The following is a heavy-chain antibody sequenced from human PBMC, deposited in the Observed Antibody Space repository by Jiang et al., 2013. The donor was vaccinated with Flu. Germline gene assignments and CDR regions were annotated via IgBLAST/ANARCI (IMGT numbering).Heavy chain of an antibody. Sequence: LLKPSETLTLTCAVYGGSFSGFYYWSWIRQSPEKGLEWIGEINHTGSTNYNPSLKSRVTMSVDTSKNQVSMKLSSVTAADTGVYFCARTTVVRLFDYWGQGTLVTVSS. J-gene: IGHJ4*02. V-gene: IGHV4-34*01. CDR3: ARTTVVRLFDY. CDR1: GGSFSGFYY. CDR2: INHTGST. D-gene: IGHD4-23*01.